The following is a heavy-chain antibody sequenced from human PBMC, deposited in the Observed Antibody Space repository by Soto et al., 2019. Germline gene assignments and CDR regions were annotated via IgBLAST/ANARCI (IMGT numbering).Heavy chain of an antibody. Sequence: SETLSLTCSVSGGSISSGGNYWNWIRQHPGKGLEWIGYIYYSGRTYYNPSLKSRVTISVDTSKNQFSLKLSSVTAADTAVYYCARDPSIADFYGMDVWGQGTTVT. CDR1: GGSISSGGNY. V-gene: IGHV4-31*03. CDR3: ARDPSIADFYGMDV. CDR2: IYYSGRT. J-gene: IGHJ6*02. D-gene: IGHD6-13*01.